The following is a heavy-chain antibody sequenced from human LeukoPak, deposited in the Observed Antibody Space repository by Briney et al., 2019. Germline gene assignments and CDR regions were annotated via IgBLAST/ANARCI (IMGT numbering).Heavy chain of an antibody. CDR3: ARHNGRSRWKPFDP. CDR2: IYASGST. CDR1: GGSTSSYY. Sequence: SETLSLTCTVSGGSTSSYYWSWIRQPAGKGLEWIGRIYASGSTTYNPSLKSRVTISVDTSKNQFSLKLSSVTAADTAVYYCARHNGRSRWKPFDPWGQGTLVTVSS. J-gene: IGHJ5*02. V-gene: IGHV4-4*07. D-gene: IGHD4-23*01.